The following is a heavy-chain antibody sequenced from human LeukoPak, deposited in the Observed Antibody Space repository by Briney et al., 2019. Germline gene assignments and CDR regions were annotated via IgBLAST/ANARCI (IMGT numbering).Heavy chain of an antibody. J-gene: IGHJ2*01. CDR1: GGSFSGYY. D-gene: IGHD2-2*01. CDR2: IDHSGST. Sequence: SETLSLTCAVYGGSFSGYYWNWVRQPPGKGLEWIGEIDHSGSTNYNSPLQSRVTIPVDTSKNQFSLKLSSVTAADTGIYFCMRGLLVPAVARHWYFDLWGRGTLVTVSS. CDR3: MRGLLVPAVARHWYFDL. V-gene: IGHV4-34*01.